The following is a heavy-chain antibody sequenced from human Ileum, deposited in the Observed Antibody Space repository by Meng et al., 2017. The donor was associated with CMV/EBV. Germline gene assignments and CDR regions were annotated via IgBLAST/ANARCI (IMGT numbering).Heavy chain of an antibody. V-gene: IGHV4-34*01. CDR2: IHHGGTT. CDR1: GESSSGFY. CDR3: ANIGYSESF. Sequence: SETLSLTCAVYGESSSGFYWSWIRQPPGKGLAWIGEIHHGGTTNYNPSLKSRVTLSVDTSKNQFSLKLTSVTAADTAIYYCANIGYSESFWGQGTLVTVSS. J-gene: IGHJ4*02. D-gene: IGHD5-12*01.